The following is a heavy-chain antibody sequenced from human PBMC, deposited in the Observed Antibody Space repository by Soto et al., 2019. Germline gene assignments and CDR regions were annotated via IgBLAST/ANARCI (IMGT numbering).Heavy chain of an antibody. CDR3: ARVPDY. CDR1: GYSVSSGYY. Sequence: SETLSLTCAVSGYSVSSGYYWGWIRQPPGKGLEWIATSYHSGITHYNPSLKSRVTISLDTSKNQLSLKLSSVTAADTAVYYCARVPDYWGQGTLVTVSS. V-gene: IGHV4-38-2*01. CDR2: SYHSGIT. J-gene: IGHJ4*02.